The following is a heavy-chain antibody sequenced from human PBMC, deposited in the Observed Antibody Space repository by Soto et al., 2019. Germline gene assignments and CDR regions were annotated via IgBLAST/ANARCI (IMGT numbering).Heavy chain of an antibody. CDR3: ARGRIAVSRTGGHFDL. Sequence: QVQLQESGPGVVKPSGTLSLTCDVSGGSISSRNWLSWVRQPPGKGLEWIGDIYHDGRTDYNPSLKSRVSMSVDESKKQFSVKVTSATVADTAVYYCARGRIAVSRTGGHFDLWGRGTLLTVSS. D-gene: IGHD6-19*01. CDR2: IYHDGRT. J-gene: IGHJ2*01. CDR1: GGSISSRNW. V-gene: IGHV4-4*02.